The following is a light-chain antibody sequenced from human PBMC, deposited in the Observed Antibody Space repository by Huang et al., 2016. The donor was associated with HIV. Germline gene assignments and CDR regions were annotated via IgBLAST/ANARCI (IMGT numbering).Light chain of an antibody. CDR1: QSVSTN. Sequence: EVLLTQSPATLSVSPGERATLSCRASQSVSTNLDWYQQKPGQAPRLLIYGASTRATGVPGRFSGSGSGTEFTLTISSLQSEDSAVYYCQQYNSWPPLFTFGPGTKVDNK. V-gene: IGKV3-15*01. CDR3: QQYNSWPPLFT. CDR2: GAS. J-gene: IGKJ3*01.